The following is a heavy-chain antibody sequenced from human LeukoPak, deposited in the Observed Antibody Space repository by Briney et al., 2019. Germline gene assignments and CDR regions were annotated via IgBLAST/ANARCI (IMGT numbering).Heavy chain of an antibody. CDR3: AREGPLLLERYYYYMDV. Sequence: PSETLSLTCAVYGGSFSGYYWSWIRQPPGKGLEWIGEINHSGSTNYNPSLKSRVTISVDTSKNQFSLKLSSVTAADTAVYYCAREGPLLLERYYYYMDVWGKGTTVTVSS. J-gene: IGHJ6*03. CDR2: INHSGST. CDR1: GGSFSGYY. V-gene: IGHV4-34*01.